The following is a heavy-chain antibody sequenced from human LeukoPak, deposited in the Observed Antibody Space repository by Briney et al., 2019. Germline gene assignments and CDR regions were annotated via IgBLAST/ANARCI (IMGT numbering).Heavy chain of an antibody. V-gene: IGHV1-2*02. D-gene: IGHD3-22*01. Sequence: GASVKVSCKASGYTFTGYYMHWVRQAPGQGLEWMGWINPNSGGTNYAQKFQGRVTMTRDTSISTAYMELSRLRSDDTAVYYCARGGFGYYDSSGYYNYWGQGTLVTVSS. CDR3: ARGGFGYYDSSGYYNY. J-gene: IGHJ4*02. CDR2: INPNSGGT. CDR1: GYTFTGYY.